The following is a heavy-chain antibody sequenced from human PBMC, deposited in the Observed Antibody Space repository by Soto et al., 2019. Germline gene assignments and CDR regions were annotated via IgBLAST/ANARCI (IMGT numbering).Heavy chain of an antibody. D-gene: IGHD2-21*02. CDR3: ARVLWGYCGTDCYPLDV. V-gene: IGHV4-59*01. J-gene: IGHJ6*02. CDR1: GGTISRYY. CDR2: MYNTGST. Sequence: QVQLQESGPGLVKPSETLSLTCTVSGGTISRYYWSWIRQPPGKGLEWIGYMYNTGSTVYNPSFKSRATISVDTSKHQFSLKLNSVTAADTAVYYCARVLWGYCGTDCYPLDVWGQGTTVTVSS.